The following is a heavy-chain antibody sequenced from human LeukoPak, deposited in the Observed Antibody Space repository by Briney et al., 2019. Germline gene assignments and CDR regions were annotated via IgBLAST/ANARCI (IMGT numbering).Heavy chain of an antibody. D-gene: IGHD4-17*01. CDR2: IYPGDSDT. J-gene: IGHJ4*02. Sequence: GESLKISCKGSGFSFISNWIGWVRQMPGKGLEWMGIIYPGDSDTRYSPSFQGQVTISADKSINTAYLQWSSLKASDTAMYYCARQYGRPFDCWGQGTLVTVSS. CDR3: ARQYGRPFDC. V-gene: IGHV5-51*01. CDR1: GFSFISNW.